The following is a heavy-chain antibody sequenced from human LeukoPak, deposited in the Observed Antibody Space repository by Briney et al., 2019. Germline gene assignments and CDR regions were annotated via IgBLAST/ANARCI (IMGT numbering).Heavy chain of an antibody. Sequence: GGSLRLSCAASGFTFRNYGMHWVRQAPGKGLEWVAVISYDGNKRFYEDSVKGRFIISRDNSRNTLYLQLNSLRGGDTAVYFCAREVAKRGTVTFDYWDRGTLVTASS. J-gene: IGHJ4*02. CDR3: AREVAKRGTVTFDY. CDR2: ISYDGNKR. V-gene: IGHV3-30*03. CDR1: GFTFRNYG. D-gene: IGHD4-23*01.